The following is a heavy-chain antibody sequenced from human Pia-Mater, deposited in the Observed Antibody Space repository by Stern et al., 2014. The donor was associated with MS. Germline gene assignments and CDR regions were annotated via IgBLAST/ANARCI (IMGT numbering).Heavy chain of an antibody. Sequence: VQLVESGPGLVKPSQTLSLTCAVTGGSISSAEYYWSWIGQSPGKGLEWIGYIHYSGTTYYNPSLKSRVTISVDTSKNQFSLKLRSVTAADTAVYYCSRDADGYSLVFGYWGRGTLVTVSS. J-gene: IGHJ4*02. V-gene: IGHV4-30-4*01. CDR1: GGSISSAEYY. CDR2: IHYSGTT. CDR3: SRDADGYSLVFGY. D-gene: IGHD5-24*01.